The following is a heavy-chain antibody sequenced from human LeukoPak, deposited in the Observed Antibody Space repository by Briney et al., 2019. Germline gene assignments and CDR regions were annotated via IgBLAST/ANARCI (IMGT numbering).Heavy chain of an antibody. Sequence: GGSLRLSCAASGFTFSSYGMHWVRQAPGKGLEWVSAISGSGGSTYYADSVKGRFTISRDNSKNTLYLQMNSLRAEDTAVYYCAKDLIAAPPRYFDYWGQGTLVTVSS. CDR3: AKDLIAAPPRYFDY. J-gene: IGHJ4*02. CDR2: ISGSGGST. D-gene: IGHD6-6*01. CDR1: GFTFSSYG. V-gene: IGHV3-23*01.